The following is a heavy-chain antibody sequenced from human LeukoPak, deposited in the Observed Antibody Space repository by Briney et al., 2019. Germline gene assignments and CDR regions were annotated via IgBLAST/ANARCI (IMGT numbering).Heavy chain of an antibody. V-gene: IGHV3-66*02. CDR1: GFSVSSNY. CDR2: IYSGGST. CDR3: ARDGPVPPHFFDDGMDV. D-gene: IGHD2-2*01. Sequence: GGSLRLSCAASGFSVSSNYMSWVRQAPGKGLEWVSVIYSGGSTYYADSVKGRFTISRDNSKNTLYLQMNSLRAEDTAVYYCARDGPVPPHFFDDGMDVWGQGTTVTVSS. J-gene: IGHJ6*02.